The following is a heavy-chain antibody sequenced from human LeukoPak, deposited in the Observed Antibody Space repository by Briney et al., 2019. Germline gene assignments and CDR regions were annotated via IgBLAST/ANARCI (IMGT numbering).Heavy chain of an antibody. V-gene: IGHV4-39*07. CDR2: IYYGGST. D-gene: IGHD2-15*01. CDR3: ARDSDCSGGSCPDPTKYNWFDP. J-gene: IGHJ5*02. CDR1: GGSISSSSYY. Sequence: PSETLSLTCTVSGGSISSSSYYWGWIRQPPGKGLEWIGSIYYGGSTYYNPSLKSRVTISVDTSKNQFSLKLGSVTAADTAVYYCARDSDCSGGSCPDPTKYNWFDPWGQGTLVTVSS.